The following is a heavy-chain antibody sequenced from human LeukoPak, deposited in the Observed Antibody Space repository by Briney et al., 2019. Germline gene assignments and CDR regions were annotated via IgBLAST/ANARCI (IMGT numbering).Heavy chain of an antibody. V-gene: IGHV3-15*07. CDR2: IKGKADGETT. J-gene: IGHJ6*02. CDR3: TTDAHCSGGSCYYYYYYYYGMDV. Sequence: GGSLRLSCVASGFTFSNAWMNWVRQAPGKGLEWVGRIKGKADGETTDYAAPVKGRFTLSRDDSKNTLFLQMNSLKTEDTAVYYCTTDAHCSGGSCYYYYYYYYGMDVWGQGTTVTVSS. D-gene: IGHD2-15*01. CDR1: GFTFSNAW.